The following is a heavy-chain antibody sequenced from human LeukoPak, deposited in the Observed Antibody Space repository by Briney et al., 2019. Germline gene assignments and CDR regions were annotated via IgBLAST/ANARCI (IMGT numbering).Heavy chain of an antibody. J-gene: IGHJ6*02. D-gene: IGHD6-13*01. V-gene: IGHV4-4*02. CDR1: GGSISSSNW. CDR3: ARNPNRAAAGSRRGMDV. CDR2: IYHSGST. Sequence: PSGTLSLTCAVSGGSISSSNWWSWVRQPPGKGLGWIGEIYHSGSTNYNPSLKSRVTISVDKSKNQFSLKLSSVTAADTAVYYCARNPNRAAAGSRRGMDVWGQGTTVTVSS.